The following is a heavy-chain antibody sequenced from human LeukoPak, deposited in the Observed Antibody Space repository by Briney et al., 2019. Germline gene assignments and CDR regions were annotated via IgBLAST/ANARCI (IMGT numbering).Heavy chain of an antibody. V-gene: IGHV4-30-4*01. CDR2: MYYSGST. Sequence: SETLSLTCTVSGGSISSGDYYWSWIREPPGKGLEWIAYMYYSGSTYYNPSLKSRVTMSADTSKNQLSLKLSSATAADTAVYYCARPYYYDSRIDPWGQGILVTVSS. CDR1: GGSISSGDYY. J-gene: IGHJ5*02. CDR3: ARPYYYDSRIDP. D-gene: IGHD3-22*01.